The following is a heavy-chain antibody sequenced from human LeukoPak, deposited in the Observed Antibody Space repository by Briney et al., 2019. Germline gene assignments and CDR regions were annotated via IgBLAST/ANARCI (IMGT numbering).Heavy chain of an antibody. CDR3: VGSSGWPAY. CDR1: GFSVSNKY. Sequence: GGSLRLSCAASGFSVSNKYITWFRQAPGKGLEWVSYISSSSSTIYYADSVKGRFTISRDNAKNTLYLQMNSLRADDTAVYYCVGSSGWPAYWGQGSLVTVSS. CDR2: ISSSSSTI. V-gene: IGHV3-48*04. J-gene: IGHJ4*02. D-gene: IGHD6-19*01.